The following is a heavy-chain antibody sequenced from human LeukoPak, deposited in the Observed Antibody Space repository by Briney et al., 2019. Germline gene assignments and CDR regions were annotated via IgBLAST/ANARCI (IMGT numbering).Heavy chain of an antibody. Sequence: ASVKVSCKASGYTFDNYDINWVRQATGQGLEWMGWMNPNSGNTGYAQKFQGRVTMTRNTSISTAYMELSSLRSEDTAVYYCARTYYDILTGYYDDYYYYYMDVWGKGTTVTISS. CDR1: GYTFDNYD. J-gene: IGHJ6*03. D-gene: IGHD3-9*01. CDR2: MNPNSGNT. V-gene: IGHV1-8*02. CDR3: ARTYYDILTGYYDDYYYYYMDV.